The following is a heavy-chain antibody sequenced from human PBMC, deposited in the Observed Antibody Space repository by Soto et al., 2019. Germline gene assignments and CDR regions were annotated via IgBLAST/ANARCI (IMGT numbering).Heavy chain of an antibody. Sequence: SVKVSCKASGTTFTSSDITCVRQATGHGLEWMGGIIPIFGTASYAQKFQGRVTITADESTSTAYMELSSLGSEDTAVYYCAHIAAAHSLPQGYNWFDPWGQGTLVTVSS. CDR1: GTTFTSSD. D-gene: IGHD6-6*01. J-gene: IGHJ5*02. CDR3: AHIAAAHSLPQGYNWFDP. CDR2: IIPIFGTA. V-gene: IGHV1-69*13.